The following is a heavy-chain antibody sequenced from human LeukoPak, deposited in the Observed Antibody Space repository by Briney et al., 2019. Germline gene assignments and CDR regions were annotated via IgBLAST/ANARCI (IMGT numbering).Heavy chain of an antibody. CDR2: INSDGSEG. Sequence: GGSLRLSCAVSGFTFSGLWMSWSRQAPGKGLEWVASINSDGSEGYYADVVKGRFTISRDNAKNSLYLQINSLRAEDTAVYYCARSSYSSSSSVWGQGTMVTVSS. CDR1: GFTFSGLW. J-gene: IGHJ3*01. D-gene: IGHD6-6*01. CDR3: ARSSYSSSSSV. V-gene: IGHV3-7*03.